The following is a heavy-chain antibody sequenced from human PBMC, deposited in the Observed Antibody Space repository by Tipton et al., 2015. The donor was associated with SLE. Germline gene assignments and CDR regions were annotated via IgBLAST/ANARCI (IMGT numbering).Heavy chain of an antibody. CDR2: VRSKAYVGRR. J-gene: IGHJ5*02. V-gene: IGHV3-49*04. CDR1: GFTFGDYA. CDR3: ARDYYDSSGYYGWLDH. D-gene: IGHD3-22*01. Sequence: RSLRLSCTASGFTFGDYAVSWVRQAPGKGLEWVGFVRSKAYVGRREYAASVKGRFTISRDDSKSIAYLQMNSLKTEDTAVYYCARDYYDSSGYYGWLDHWGQGTLVTVSS.